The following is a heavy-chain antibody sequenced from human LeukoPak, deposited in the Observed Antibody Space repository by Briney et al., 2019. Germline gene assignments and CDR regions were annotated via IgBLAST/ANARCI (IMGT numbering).Heavy chain of an antibody. D-gene: IGHD6-13*01. J-gene: IGHJ4*02. V-gene: IGHV3-23*01. CDR1: GFTVSSXX. CDR3: AKDQRAATDY. CDR2: ISGSGGSK. Sequence: GFTVSSXXMSWVRQAPGKGLEWVSAISGSGGSKYYADSVKGRFTISRDNSKNTLYLQMNSLRAEDTAVYYCAKDQRAATDYWGQGTLVTVSS.